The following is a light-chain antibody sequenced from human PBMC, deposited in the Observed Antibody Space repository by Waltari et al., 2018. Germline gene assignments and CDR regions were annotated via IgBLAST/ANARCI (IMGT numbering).Light chain of an antibody. CDR2: YDS. V-gene: IGLV3-21*04. J-gene: IGLJ1*01. CDR3: QVWHADIDPGV. Sequence: SYVLTQPPSVSVAPGETASITCGGANIGSYSLHWYQQKPGQAPVLVIFYDSDRPSGIPARFSGSNSGNTATLTITSVEAGDEARYYCQVWHADIDPGVFGTGTEVTVL. CDR1: NIGSYS.